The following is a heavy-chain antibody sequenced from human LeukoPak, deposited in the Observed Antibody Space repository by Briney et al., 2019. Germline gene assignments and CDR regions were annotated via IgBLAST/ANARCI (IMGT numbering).Heavy chain of an antibody. J-gene: IGHJ4*02. CDR3: AIIASDGSGTNHY. D-gene: IGHD3-10*01. CDR1: GYMFGSYG. Sequence: ASVTVSCKASGYMFGSYGITWVRQAPGQGLEWMGWISVYNGNTKSAQNLQGRVIMTADTSTNTAHMELRSLRSDDTAVYYCAIIASDGSGTNHYWGQGTQVIVSS. V-gene: IGHV1-18*01. CDR2: ISVYNGNT.